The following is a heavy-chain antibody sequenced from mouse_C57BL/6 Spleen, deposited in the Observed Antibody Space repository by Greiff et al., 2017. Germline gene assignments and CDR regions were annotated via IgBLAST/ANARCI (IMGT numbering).Heavy chain of an antibody. Sequence: EVQVVESGGGLVQPKGSLKLSCAASGFTFNTYAMHWVRQAPGKGLEWVARIRRKSSNYATYYADSVKDRFTISTDDSQSMLYLQMSSLKTEDTAMYYCVRRRLTMDYWGQGTSVTVSS. V-gene: IGHV10-3*01. CDR1: GFTFNTYA. CDR2: IRRKSSNYAT. CDR3: VRRRLTMDY. J-gene: IGHJ4*01. D-gene: IGHD2-12*01.